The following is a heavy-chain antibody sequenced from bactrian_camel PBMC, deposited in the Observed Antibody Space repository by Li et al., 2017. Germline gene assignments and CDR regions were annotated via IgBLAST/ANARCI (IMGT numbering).Heavy chain of an antibody. CDR2: RYSGGGTT. CDR3: AAQTAWFWYFPY. Sequence: HVQLVESGGGSVQAGGSLTLACKTSARMFTRYCMGWFRQTPGKEREGVAGRYSGGGTTYYPSSVKGRFTVSRDTAKNTLALQLNNLKTEDTAMYYCAAQTAWFWYFPYWGQGTQVTVS. J-gene: IGHJ4*01. D-gene: IGHD6*01. CDR1: ARMFTRYC. V-gene: IGHV3S54*01.